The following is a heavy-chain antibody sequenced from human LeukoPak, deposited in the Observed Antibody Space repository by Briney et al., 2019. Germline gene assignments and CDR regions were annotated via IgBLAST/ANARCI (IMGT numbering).Heavy chain of an antibody. CDR1: GFTFSSYS. D-gene: IGHD4-17*01. J-gene: IGHJ6*03. CDR2: ISSSSSYI. V-gene: IGHV3-21*04. Sequence: GGSLRFSCAASGFTFSSYSMNWVRQAPGKGLEWVSSISSSSSYIYYADSVKGRFTISRDNAKNSLYLQMNSLRAGDTALYHCARVMNGDYYYYYYMDVWGKGTTVTVSS. CDR3: ARVMNGDYYYYYYMDV.